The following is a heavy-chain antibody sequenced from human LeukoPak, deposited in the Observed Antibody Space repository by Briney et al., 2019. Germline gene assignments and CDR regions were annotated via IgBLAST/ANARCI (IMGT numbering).Heavy chain of an antibody. CDR1: GFTFSSYG. CDR2: IRYDGSNK. D-gene: IGHD3-10*01. CDR3: AKVFAPYYYGSGTLVDY. V-gene: IGHV3-30*02. J-gene: IGHJ4*02. Sequence: PGGSLRLSCAASGFTFSSYGMHWVRQAPGKGLEWVAFIRYDGSNKYYADSVKGRFTISRDNSKNTLYLQMNSLRAEDTAVYYCAKVFAPYYYGSGTLVDYWGQGTLVTVSS.